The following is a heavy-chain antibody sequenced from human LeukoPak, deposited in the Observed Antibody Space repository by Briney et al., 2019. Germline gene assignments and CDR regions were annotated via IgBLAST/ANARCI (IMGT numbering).Heavy chain of an antibody. Sequence: SVNVSCKASGGTINNDGMNWVRQAPGQGLEWMGMIIPKFGITHYARKFQGRVTITADESTGTTYMEVSSLIPDDTAVYYCARGEGKYHDIRGGFDPWGQGTSVTVSS. CDR1: GGTINNDG. D-gene: IGHD1-1*01. V-gene: IGHV1-69*13. J-gene: IGHJ5*02. CDR3: ARGEGKYHDIRGGFDP. CDR2: IIPKFGIT.